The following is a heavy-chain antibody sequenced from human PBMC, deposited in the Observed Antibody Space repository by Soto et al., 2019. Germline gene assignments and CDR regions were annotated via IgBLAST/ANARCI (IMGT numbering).Heavy chain of an antibody. V-gene: IGHV5-10-1*01. CDR1: GYSFTSHY. Sequence: GESLKISCEASGYSFTSHYITWVRQMPGKGLEWMGRIDPSDSYTHYSTSFQGHVTISVDKSISTAYLHWSSLKASDTAMYYCAVPTESSDYSISDYRGQGTLVTVSS. D-gene: IGHD3-22*01. J-gene: IGHJ4*02. CDR3: AVPTESSDYSISDY. CDR2: IDPSDSYT.